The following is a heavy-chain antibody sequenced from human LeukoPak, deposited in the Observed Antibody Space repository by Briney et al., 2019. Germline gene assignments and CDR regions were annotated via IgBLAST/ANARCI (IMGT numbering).Heavy chain of an antibody. V-gene: IGHV1-2*04. D-gene: IGHD6-19*01. CDR3: ATDRGQWLARALGY. CDR1: GYTFTGYY. CDR2: INPNSGGT. Sequence: ASVKVSCKASGYTFTGYYMYWVRQAPGQGLEWMGWINPNSGGTNDAQKFQGWVTMTRDTSISTAYVELTRLRSDDTAVYYCATDRGQWLARALGYWGQGTLVTVSS. J-gene: IGHJ4*02.